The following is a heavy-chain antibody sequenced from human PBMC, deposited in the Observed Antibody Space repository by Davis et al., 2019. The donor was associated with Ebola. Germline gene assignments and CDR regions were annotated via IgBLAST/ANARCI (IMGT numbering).Heavy chain of an antibody. D-gene: IGHD4-17*01. V-gene: IGHV4-34*01. CDR3: ARGPTVINFDY. Sequence: SQTLSLTSAVYVGSFSGYYWSWIRQPPGKGLEWIGEINHSGSTNYNPSLKSRVTISVDTSKNQFSLKLSSVTAADTAVYYCARGPTVINFDYWGQGTLVTVSS. CDR1: VGSFSGYY. J-gene: IGHJ4*02. CDR2: INHSGST.